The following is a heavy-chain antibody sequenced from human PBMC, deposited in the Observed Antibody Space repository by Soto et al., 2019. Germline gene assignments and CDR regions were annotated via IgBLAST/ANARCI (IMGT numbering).Heavy chain of an antibody. V-gene: IGHV3-74*01. J-gene: IGHJ3*02. CDR1: GFTFSNNW. CDR3: ARAGVGAGSFDI. D-gene: IGHD1-26*01. CDR2: VNSDGSNT. Sequence: AGGSLRLSCAASGFTFSNNWMHWVRQAPAKGLVWVSRVNSDGSNTLYADSVKGRFTISRDNAKNTLYLQMNSLRAEDTAVYYCARAGVGAGSFDIWGQGTMVTVSS.